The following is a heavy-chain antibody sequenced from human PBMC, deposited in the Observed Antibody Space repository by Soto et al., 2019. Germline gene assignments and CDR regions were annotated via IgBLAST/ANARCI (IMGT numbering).Heavy chain of an antibody. CDR3: ARSGYSSSLWGPYWYFDL. Sequence: QVQLQQWGAGLLKPSETLSLTCAVYGGSFSGYYWSWIRQPPGKGLGWIGEINHSGSTNYNPSLKSRVTISVDTSKNQFSLKLSSVTAADTAVYYCARSGYSSSLWGPYWYFDLWGRGTLVTVSS. V-gene: IGHV4-34*01. J-gene: IGHJ2*01. CDR2: INHSGST. CDR1: GGSFSGYY. D-gene: IGHD6-13*01.